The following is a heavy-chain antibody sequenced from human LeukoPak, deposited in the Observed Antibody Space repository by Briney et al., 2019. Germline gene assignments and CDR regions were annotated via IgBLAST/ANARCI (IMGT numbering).Heavy chain of an antibody. D-gene: IGHD3-10*01. J-gene: IGHJ5*02. Sequence: GGSLRLSCAASGFTFSSYGMHWVRQAPGKGLEWVAFIRYDGSNKYYADSVKGRFTISRDNSKNTLYLQMNSLRADDTAVYYCEKGSRLISGSYYNGNWFDPWGQGTLVTVSS. CDR1: GFTFSSYG. CDR3: EKGSRLISGSYYNGNWFDP. CDR2: IRYDGSNK. V-gene: IGHV3-30*02.